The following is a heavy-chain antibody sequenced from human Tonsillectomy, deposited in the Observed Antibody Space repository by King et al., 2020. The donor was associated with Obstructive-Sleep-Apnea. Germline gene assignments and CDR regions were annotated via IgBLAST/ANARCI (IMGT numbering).Heavy chain of an antibody. J-gene: IGHJ4*02. CDR1: EFTFSSFS. CDR3: ARENRYSRNDY. V-gene: IGHV3-21*01. D-gene: IGHD1-26*01. Sequence: VQLVESGGGLVKPGGSLRLSCAASEFTFSSFSMNWVRQAPGKGLEWVSSISSSSSYIYYADSVKGRFTISRDNAKNSLYLQMNSLRAEDTAVYYCARENRYSRNDYWGQGTLVTVSS. CDR2: ISSSSSYI.